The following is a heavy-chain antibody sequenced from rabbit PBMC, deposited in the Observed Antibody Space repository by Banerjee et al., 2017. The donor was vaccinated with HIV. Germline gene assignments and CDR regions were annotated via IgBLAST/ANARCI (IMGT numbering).Heavy chain of an antibody. V-gene: IGHV1S40*01. CDR2: IAVSNSST. Sequence: QSLEESGGDLVKPGASLTLTCTASGFSFSDSYYMCWVRQAPGKGLEWIGFIAVSNSSTDYASWVNGRFTISRDNAQNTVFLQMTSLTAANTATYFCARGPYSYGYVGYTSVRWYYFNLWGPGTLVTVS. D-gene: IGHD6-1*01. CDR3: ARGPYSYGYVGYTSVRWYYFNL. CDR1: GFSFSDSYY. J-gene: IGHJ4*01.